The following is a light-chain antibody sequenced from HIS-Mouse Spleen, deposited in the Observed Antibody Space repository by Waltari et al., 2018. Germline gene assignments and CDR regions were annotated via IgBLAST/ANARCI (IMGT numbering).Light chain of an antibody. Sequence: LTQPPSVSVSPGQTASITCSGTSSDVGSYNLVPWYQQHPGKAPKLMIYEGSKRPSGVSNRFSGSKSGNTASLTISGLQAEDEADYYCCSYAGSSTWVFGGGTKLTVL. CDR3: CSYAGSSTWV. J-gene: IGLJ3*02. CDR2: EGS. V-gene: IGLV2-23*01. CDR1: SSDVGSYNL.